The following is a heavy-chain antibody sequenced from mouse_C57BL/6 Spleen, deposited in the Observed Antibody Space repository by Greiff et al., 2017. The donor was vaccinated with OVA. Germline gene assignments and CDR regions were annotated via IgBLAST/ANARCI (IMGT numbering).Heavy chain of an antibody. CDR3: ARVKGQLRLRYAMDY. Sequence: EVQRVESGPGLVKPSQSLSLTCSVTGYSITSGYYWNWLRQFPGNKLEWMGYISYDGSNNYNPSLKNRISITRDTSKNQFFLKLNSVTTEDTATYYCARVKGQLRLRYAMDYWGQGTSVTVSS. CDR1: GYSITSGYY. J-gene: IGHJ4*01. V-gene: IGHV3-6*01. D-gene: IGHD3-2*02. CDR2: ISYDGSN.